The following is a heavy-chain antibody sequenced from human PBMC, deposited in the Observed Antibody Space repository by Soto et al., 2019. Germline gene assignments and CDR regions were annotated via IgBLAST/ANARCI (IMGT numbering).Heavy chain of an antibody. CDR3: ARGAPGFCSGITCYVDWFDP. Sequence: VQLQESGPGLVKPSQTLSLTCSVSGGSINTGDNYWSWIRQPPGKALEWIDYIYSSGSTYYSPSLQSRVTISVDTAKNQFSLNLRSVTAADTAVYYCARGAPGFCSGITCYVDWFDPWGQGTLVTVSS. D-gene: IGHD2-2*01. CDR2: IYSSGST. V-gene: IGHV4-30-4*01. CDR1: GGSINTGDNY. J-gene: IGHJ5*02.